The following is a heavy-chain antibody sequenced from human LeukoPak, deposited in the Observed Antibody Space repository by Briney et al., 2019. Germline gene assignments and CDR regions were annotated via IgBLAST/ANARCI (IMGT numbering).Heavy chain of an antibody. Sequence: PGGSLRLSCAASGFTFSSYAMSWVRQAPGKGLEWVSAISGSGASTYYADSVKGRFTISRDNSKNTLYLQMNSLRAEDTAVYYYAKVWIEAGQWLPDYWGQGTLVTVSS. CDR3: AKVWIEAGQWLPDY. CDR1: GFTFSSYA. V-gene: IGHV3-23*01. D-gene: IGHD6-19*01. J-gene: IGHJ4*02. CDR2: ISGSGAST.